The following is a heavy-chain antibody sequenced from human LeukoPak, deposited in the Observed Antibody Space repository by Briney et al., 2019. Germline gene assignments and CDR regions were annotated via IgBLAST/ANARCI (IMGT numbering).Heavy chain of an antibody. V-gene: IGHV3-30-3*01. CDR2: ISYDGGDK. D-gene: IGHD5-18*01. CDR3: ASFPWIQLWFAAY. J-gene: IGHJ4*02. CDR1: GFTFSTYA. Sequence: GRSLRLSCAASGFTFSTYAMPWVRQAPGKGLEWVAVISYDGGDKYYADSVKGRFTISRVNSKSTLYLQMNSLRAEDTAVYYCASFPWIQLWFAAYWGRGTLVTVSS.